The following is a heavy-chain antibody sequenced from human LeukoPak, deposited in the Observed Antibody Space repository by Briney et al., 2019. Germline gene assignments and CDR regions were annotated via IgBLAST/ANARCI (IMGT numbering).Heavy chain of an antibody. J-gene: IGHJ2*01. V-gene: IGHV4-59*05. CDR1: GGSISSHY. Sequence: TSETLSLTCTVSGGSISSHYWSWIRQPPGKGLEWIGSIYYSGSTYYNPSLKSRVTISVDTSKNQFSLKLSSVTAADTAVYYCARHVGYCSSTSCYSSLFNWYFDLWGRGTLVTVSS. CDR3: ARHVGYCSSTSCYSSLFNWYFDL. D-gene: IGHD2-2*02. CDR2: IYYSGST.